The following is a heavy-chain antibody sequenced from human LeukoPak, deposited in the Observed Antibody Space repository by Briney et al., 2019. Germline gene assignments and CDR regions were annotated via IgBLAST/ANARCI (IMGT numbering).Heavy chain of an antibody. CDR2: IWYDGSNK. V-gene: IGHV3-33*08. CDR1: GISLSNYA. J-gene: IGHJ6*03. D-gene: IGHD3-3*01. Sequence: GGSLRLSCVVSGISLSNYAMTWVRQAPGKGLEWVAVIWYDGSNKYYADSVKGRFTISRDNSKNTLYLQMNSPRAEDTAVYYCARGGLRRKDYYYYYMDVWGKGTTVTVSS. CDR3: ARGGLRRKDYYYYYMDV.